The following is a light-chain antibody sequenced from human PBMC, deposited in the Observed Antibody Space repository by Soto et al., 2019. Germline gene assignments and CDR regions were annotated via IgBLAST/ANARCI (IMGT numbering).Light chain of an antibody. CDR3: QQYAYPPWT. V-gene: IGKV3-20*01. CDR1: QSVTSTY. J-gene: IGKJ1*01. Sequence: DTVLTQSPGTLSLSPGERATLSCRASQSVTSTYLAWYQHRPGQAPRLLIYGASTKATGIPDRFSGSGSGTDFTLTISRLEPEDFAVYYCQQYAYPPWTCGHETKVEIK. CDR2: GAS.